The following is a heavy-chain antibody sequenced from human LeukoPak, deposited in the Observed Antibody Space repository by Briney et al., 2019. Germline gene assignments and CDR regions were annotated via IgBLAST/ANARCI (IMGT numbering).Heavy chain of an antibody. J-gene: IGHJ6*03. Sequence: GGSLRLSCAASEFSFSDSWMTWVRQAPGKGLEWVAFIRYDGSNKYYADSVKGRFTISRDNSKNTLYLQMNSLRAEDTAVYYCAKDRVSSGWSYYYYYYMDVWGKGTTVTVSS. CDR2: IRYDGSNK. D-gene: IGHD6-19*01. CDR1: EFSFSDSW. CDR3: AKDRVSSGWSYYYYYYMDV. V-gene: IGHV3-30*02.